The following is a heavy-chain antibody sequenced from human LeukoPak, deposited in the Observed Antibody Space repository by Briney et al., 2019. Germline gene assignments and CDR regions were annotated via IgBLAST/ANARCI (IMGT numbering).Heavy chain of an antibody. D-gene: IGHD3-10*01. J-gene: IGHJ4*02. CDR1: GGSFSGYY. V-gene: IGHV4-34*01. Sequence: SETLSLTCAVYGGSFSGYYWGWIRQPPGKGLEWIGEINHSGSTNYNPSLKSRVTISVDTSKNQFSLKLSSVTAADTAVYYCARDTYGSGSYLIDYWGQGTLVTVSS. CDR2: INHSGST. CDR3: ARDTYGSGSYLIDY.